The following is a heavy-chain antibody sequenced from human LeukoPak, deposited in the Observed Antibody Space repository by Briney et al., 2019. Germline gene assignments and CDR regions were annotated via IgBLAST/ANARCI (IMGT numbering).Heavy chain of an antibody. CDR3: VRGKVDHNSGSSPLEY. J-gene: IGHJ4*02. D-gene: IGHD3-10*01. CDR2: INSDGSST. CDR1: GFTFSSYW. Sequence: QPGGSLRLSCAASGFTFSSYWMHWVRQAPGKGLVWVSRINSDGSSTSYADSVKGRFTISRDNAKNTLYLQMNSLRAEDTAVYYCVRGKVDHNSGSSPLEYWGQGILVTVSS. V-gene: IGHV3-74*01.